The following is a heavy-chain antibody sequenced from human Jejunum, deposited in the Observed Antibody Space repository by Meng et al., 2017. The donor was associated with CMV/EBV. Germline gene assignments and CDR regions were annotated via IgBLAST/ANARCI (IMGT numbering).Heavy chain of an antibody. J-gene: IGHJ4*02. CDR2: ISGSGRTT. D-gene: IGHD4-11*01. V-gene: IGHV3-23*01. CDR3: AKESYSNDLDY. CDR1: GFTFSSYA. Sequence: ASGFTFSSYALIWVRQAPGKGLEWVSTISGSGRTTYYADSVKGRFTISRDNSKNMLYVEMNSLRAEDTAVYYCAKESYSNDLDYWGQGTLVTVSS.